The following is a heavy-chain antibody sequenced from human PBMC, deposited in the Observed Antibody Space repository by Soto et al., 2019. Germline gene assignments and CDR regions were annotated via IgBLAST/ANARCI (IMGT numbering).Heavy chain of an antibody. Sequence: QVQLVQSGAEEKKPGASVRVSCKASGYAFSAYAIHWVRQAPGQRLEWMGWINPGNGNTRYSQNFQGRVTIHTETSATTAYMELTSLRSDDTAVYYCARSAISPSGGLTGPFDYWGQGNLVSVSS. J-gene: IGHJ4*02. V-gene: IGHV1-3*05. CDR1: GYAFSAYA. D-gene: IGHD3-16*01. CDR3: ARSAISPSGGLTGPFDY. CDR2: INPGNGNT.